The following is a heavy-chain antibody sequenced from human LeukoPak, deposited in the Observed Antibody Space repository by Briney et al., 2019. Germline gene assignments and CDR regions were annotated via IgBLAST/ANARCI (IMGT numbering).Heavy chain of an antibody. CDR1: GGSISNSSYY. Sequence: SETLSLTCTVSGGSISNSSYYWGWIRQPPGKGLEWIGTIYYSGSTYYNPSLKSRVTISVDTSKNQFSLKLSSVTAADTAVYYCARDEKTHYYDSSGYYYLSYFDYWGQGTLVTVSS. CDR2: IYYSGST. CDR3: ARDEKTHYYDSSGYYYLSYFDY. J-gene: IGHJ4*02. V-gene: IGHV4-39*07. D-gene: IGHD3-22*01.